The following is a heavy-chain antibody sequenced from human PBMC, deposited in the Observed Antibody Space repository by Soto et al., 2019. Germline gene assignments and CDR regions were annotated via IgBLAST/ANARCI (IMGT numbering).Heavy chain of an antibody. CDR2: IYPGDSDT. D-gene: IGHD3-10*01. Sequence: GESLKISCKGSGYSFTSYWIGWVRQMPGKGLEWMGIIYPGDSDTRYSPSFQGQVTISADKSISTAYLQWSSLKASDTAMYYCAGPPHYGSGSYYRGMGYYWGQGTLVTVSS. J-gene: IGHJ4*02. CDR3: AGPPHYGSGSYYRGMGYY. V-gene: IGHV5-51*01. CDR1: GYSFTSYW.